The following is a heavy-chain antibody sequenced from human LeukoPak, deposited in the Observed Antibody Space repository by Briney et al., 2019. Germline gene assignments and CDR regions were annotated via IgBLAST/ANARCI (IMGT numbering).Heavy chain of an antibody. CDR1: GYTFTGYY. CDR3: ARVHHYFDIAFDY. V-gene: IGHV1-2*02. D-gene: IGHD3-22*01. J-gene: IGHJ4*02. Sequence: ASVKVSCKASGYTFTGYYIHWVRQAPGQGLEWMGWISPNSGNTGYAQKFQGRVTMTRDMSTSTVYMELISLRSEDTAVYYCARVHHYFDIAFDYWGQGTLVTVSS. CDR2: ISPNSGNT.